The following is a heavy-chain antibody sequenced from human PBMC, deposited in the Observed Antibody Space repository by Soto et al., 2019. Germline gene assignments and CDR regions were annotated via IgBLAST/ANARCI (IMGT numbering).Heavy chain of an antibody. CDR3: AKDKYNWNYVSRFDP. CDR2: ISYDGSNK. V-gene: IGHV3-30*18. Sequence: QPGGSLRLSCAASGFTFSSYGMHWVRQAPGKGLEWVAVISYDGSNKYYADSVKGRFTISRDNSKNTLYLQMNSLRAEDTAVYYCAKDKYNWNYVSRFDPWGQGTLVTVSS. CDR1: GFTFSSYG. J-gene: IGHJ5*02. D-gene: IGHD1-7*01.